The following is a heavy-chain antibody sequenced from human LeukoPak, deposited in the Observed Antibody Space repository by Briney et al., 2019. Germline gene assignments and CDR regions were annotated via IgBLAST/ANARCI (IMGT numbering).Heavy chain of an antibody. CDR2: MNPNSGNT. CDR3: ARRKFWSGYYHPPYYFDY. Sequence: ASVKVSCKASGYIFTSYDINWVRQATGQGLEWMGWMNPNSGNTGYVQKFQGRVTMTRNTSISTAYMELSSLRSEDTAVYYCARRKFWSGYYHPPYYFDYWGQGTLVTVSS. V-gene: IGHV1-8*01. J-gene: IGHJ4*02. CDR1: GYIFTSYD. D-gene: IGHD3-3*01.